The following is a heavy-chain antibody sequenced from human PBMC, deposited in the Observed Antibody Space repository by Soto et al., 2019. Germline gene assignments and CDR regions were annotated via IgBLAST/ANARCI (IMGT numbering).Heavy chain of an antibody. V-gene: IGHV3-30-3*01. CDR3: AKDGRVVLMVYARNYGMDV. CDR2: ISYDGSSK. CDR1: GFTFSSYA. J-gene: IGHJ6*02. D-gene: IGHD2-8*01. Sequence: GGSLRLSCAASGFTFSSYAMHWVRQAPGKGLEWVAVISYDGSSKYYADSVKGRFTISRDNSKNTLYLQMNSLRAEDTAVYYCAKDGRVVLMVYARNYGMDVWGQGTTVTVSS.